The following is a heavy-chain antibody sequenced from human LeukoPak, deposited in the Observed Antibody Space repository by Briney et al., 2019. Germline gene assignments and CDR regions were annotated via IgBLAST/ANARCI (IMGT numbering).Heavy chain of an antibody. V-gene: IGHV2-5*01. J-gene: IGHJ4*01. CDR2: IYWNDDK. D-gene: IGHD4-17*01. CDR3: ERVTTVTDPIAFDY. CDR1: GFSLSTRGVG. Sequence: SGPTLVNPTQTLTLTCTFSGFSLSTRGVGVGWIRQPPGKALEWLALIYWNDDKRYSPSLKNRLTITKDTSKKQVVLTMTNMDPVDTATYYCERVTTVTDPIAFDYWGHGTLITVSS.